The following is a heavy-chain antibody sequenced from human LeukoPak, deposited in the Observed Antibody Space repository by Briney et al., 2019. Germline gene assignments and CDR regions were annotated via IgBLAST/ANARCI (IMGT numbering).Heavy chain of an antibody. J-gene: IGHJ4*02. D-gene: IGHD6-19*01. CDR2: IYSGGST. Sequence: PGGSLRLSCAASGFTVSSNYMSWVRQAPGKGLEWVSVIYSGGSTYYADSVKGRFTISRDNSKSTLYLQMNSLRAEDTAVYYCARDKWGAVAGLDYWGQGTLVTVSS. V-gene: IGHV3-53*01. CDR1: GFTVSSNY. CDR3: ARDKWGAVAGLDY.